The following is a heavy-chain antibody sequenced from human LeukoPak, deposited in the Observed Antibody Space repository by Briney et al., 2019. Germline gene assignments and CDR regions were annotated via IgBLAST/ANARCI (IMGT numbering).Heavy chain of an antibody. J-gene: IGHJ4*02. Sequence: VKVSCKASGYTFTSYGISWVRQAPGQGLEWMGWISAYNGNTNYAQKLQGRVTMTTDTSTSTAYMELRSLRSDDTAVYYCARDLWSGYSYYFDYWGQGTLVTVSS. V-gene: IGHV1-18*01. CDR1: GYTFTSYG. D-gene: IGHD3-3*01. CDR2: ISAYNGNT. CDR3: ARDLWSGYSYYFDY.